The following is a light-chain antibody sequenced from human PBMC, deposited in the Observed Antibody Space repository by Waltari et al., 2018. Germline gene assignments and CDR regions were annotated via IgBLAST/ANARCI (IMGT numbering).Light chain of an antibody. CDR1: SGHSSNI. CDR2: VNSDGSH. CDR3: QTGGHGTWV. J-gene: IGLJ3*02. Sequence: QLVVTQSPSASAPLGASVKLTCTLSSGHSSNIVAWLQPRREKGPRYLMKVNSDGSHIKGDEIPDRFAGSSSGAERYLTLSSLQSDDEADYYGQTGGHGTWVFGGGTTLTVL. V-gene: IGLV4-69*01.